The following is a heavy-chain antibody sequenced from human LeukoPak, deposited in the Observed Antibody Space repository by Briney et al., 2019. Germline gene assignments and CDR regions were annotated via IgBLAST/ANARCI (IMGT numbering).Heavy chain of an antibody. CDR2: ISGYNGNT. CDR3: ARDHDYDDNSEGLDAYDV. CDR1: GYTFSSHV. V-gene: IGHV1-18*01. Sequence: PWASVKVSCKTSGYTFSSHVINWVRQAPGQGPEWMGWISGYNGNTNYAQKLQGRVTMTTDTSTSTAYMELRGLRSDDTAMYYCARDHDYDDNSEGLDAYDVWGQGTMVTVSS. J-gene: IGHJ3*01. D-gene: IGHD4-23*01.